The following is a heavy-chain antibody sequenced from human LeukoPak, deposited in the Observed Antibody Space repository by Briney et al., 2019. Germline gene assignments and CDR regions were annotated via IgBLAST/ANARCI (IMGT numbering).Heavy chain of an antibody. J-gene: IGHJ2*01. D-gene: IGHD3-22*01. CDR2: IYYSGST. CDR1: GGSISSYY. Sequence: SETLSLTCTVSGGSISSYYWSWIRQPPGKGLEWIGYIYYSGSTNYNPSLKSRVTISVDTSKNQFSLKLSSVTAADTAVYYCARVKTYYYDSSGYFSYWYFDLWGRGTLVTVSS. V-gene: IGHV4-59*01. CDR3: ARVKTYYYDSSGYFSYWYFDL.